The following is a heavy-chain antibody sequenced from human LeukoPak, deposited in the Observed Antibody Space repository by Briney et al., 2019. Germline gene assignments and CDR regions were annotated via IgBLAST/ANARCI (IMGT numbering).Heavy chain of an antibody. V-gene: IGHV3-23*01. D-gene: IGHD5-18*01. CDR3: AISHRGGYNSGHGDY. J-gene: IGHJ4*01. CDR1: GFTFRSFA. Sequence: PGGSLRLSCAASGFTFRSFAMNWVRQAPGKGLEWVSTISDSGRRTSYADSVKGRFTISRDNSKNTLYRQMDSLRAEYTAVIYCAISHRGGYNSGHGDYWDPGTLVTASA. CDR2: ISDSGRRT.